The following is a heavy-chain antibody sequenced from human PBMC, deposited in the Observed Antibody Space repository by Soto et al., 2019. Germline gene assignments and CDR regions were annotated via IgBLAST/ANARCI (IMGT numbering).Heavy chain of an antibody. CDR3: ARATGYSSTWYDS. CDR2: MYYSGST. D-gene: IGHD6-13*01. J-gene: IGHJ5*01. CDR1: GASVSSGSDF. Sequence: SETLSLTCVVSGASVSSGSDFWSWIRQPPGKGPEWLGYMYYSGSTKYNPSLKSRVTISADTSKNQFSLKLFSVTAADTARYYCARATGYSSTWYDSWGQGIQVTVS. V-gene: IGHV4-61*01.